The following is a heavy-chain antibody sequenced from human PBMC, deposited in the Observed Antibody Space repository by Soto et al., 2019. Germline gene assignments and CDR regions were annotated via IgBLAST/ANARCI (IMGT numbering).Heavy chain of an antibody. J-gene: IGHJ5*02. V-gene: IGHV4-59*08. CDR2: IYYSGST. D-gene: IGHD5-12*01. Sequence: SETLSLTCTVSGGSISSYYWSWIRQPPGKGLEWIGYIYYSGSTNYNPSLKSRVTISVDTSKNQFSLKLSSVTAADTAVYYCARLKGATLRRFDPWGQGTLVTVSS. CDR3: ARLKGATLRRFDP. CDR1: GGSISSYY.